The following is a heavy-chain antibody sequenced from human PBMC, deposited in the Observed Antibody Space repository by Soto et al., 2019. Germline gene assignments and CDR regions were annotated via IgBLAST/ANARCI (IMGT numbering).Heavy chain of an antibody. Sequence: VKVPCKVSGYPFTTYYIHWVRQDNGQGLEWMGGIDPRRSGTVYEQNVHGRVIMTRDTSSSTAYIKLSRLRSDDTAVYYCARDQGTDFDYWGQETLVTVSS. CDR3: ARDQGTDFDY. V-gene: IGHV1-2*02. J-gene: IGHJ4*02. CDR2: IDPRRSGT. CDR1: GYPFTTYY.